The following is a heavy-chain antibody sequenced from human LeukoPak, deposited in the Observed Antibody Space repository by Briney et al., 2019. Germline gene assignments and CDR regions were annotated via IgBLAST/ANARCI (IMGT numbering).Heavy chain of an antibody. V-gene: IGHV4-31*03. Sequence: SETLSLTCSVSGDSMSSGDYYWNWIRQHPGKGLEWIGYIYYSGSTYYNPSLKSRVTISVDTSKNQFSLKLSSVTAADTAVYYCARVRVVNGHHAWGQGTLVTVSS. D-gene: IGHD3-3*01. J-gene: IGHJ5*02. CDR1: GDSMSSGDYY. CDR2: IYYSGST. CDR3: ARVRVVNGHHA.